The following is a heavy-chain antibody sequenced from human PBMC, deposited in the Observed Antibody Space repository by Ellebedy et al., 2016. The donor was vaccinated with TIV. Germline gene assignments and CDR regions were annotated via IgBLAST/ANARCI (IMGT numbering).Heavy chain of an antibody. V-gene: IGHV3-48*04. CDR3: ARDRSFYYFDY. Sequence: GESLKISCAASGFTFSSYSMNWVRQAPGKGLEWVSYISSSGSTIYYADSVKGRFTISRDNAKNSLYLQMNSLRAEDTAVYYCARDRSFYYFDYWGQGTLVTVSS. CDR1: GFTFSSYS. CDR2: ISSSGSTI. J-gene: IGHJ4*02.